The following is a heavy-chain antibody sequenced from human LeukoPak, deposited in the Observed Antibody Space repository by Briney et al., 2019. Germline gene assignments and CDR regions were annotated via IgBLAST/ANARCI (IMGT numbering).Heavy chain of an antibody. J-gene: IGHJ6*02. D-gene: IGHD3-10*01. V-gene: IGHV3-48*03. CDR1: GFTFSSYE. CDR3: ARDQRLSGIEVPYYYYGMDV. CDR2: ISSSGSTI. Sequence: GGSLRLSCAASGFTFSSYEMNWVRQAPGKGLERVSYISSSGSTIYYADSVKGRFTISRDNAKNSLYLQMNSLRAEDTAVYYCARDQRLSGIEVPYYYYGMDVWGQGTTVTVSS.